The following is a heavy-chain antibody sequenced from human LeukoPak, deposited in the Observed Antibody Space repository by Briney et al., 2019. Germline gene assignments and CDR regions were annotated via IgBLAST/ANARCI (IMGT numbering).Heavy chain of an antibody. V-gene: IGHV1-2*02. D-gene: IGHD3-10*01. CDR2: INPNSGGT. J-gene: IGHJ4*02. Sequence: ASVKVSCKASGYTFTGYYMHWVRQAPGQGLEWMGWINPNSGGTNYAQKFQGRVTMTRDTSISTDYMELSRLRSDDTAVYYCARAEVLLWFGELLFYFDYWGQETLVTVSS. CDR1: GYTFTGYY. CDR3: ARAEVLLWFGELLFYFDY.